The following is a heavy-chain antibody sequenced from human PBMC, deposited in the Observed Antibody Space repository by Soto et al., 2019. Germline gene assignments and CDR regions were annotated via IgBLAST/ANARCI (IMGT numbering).Heavy chain of an antibody. V-gene: IGHV3-23*01. CDR3: AKDRGGCSSTSCPPRLFDY. Sequence: EVPLLESGGGLVQPGGSLRLSCAASGFTFSSYAMSWVRQAPGKGLEWVSGISGSGGSTYYADSVKGRFTISRDNSENTLYLKMNSLRGEDTAVYYCAKDRGGCSSTSCPPRLFDYWGQGTLVTVSS. CDR2: ISGSGGST. J-gene: IGHJ4*02. CDR1: GFTFSSYA. D-gene: IGHD2-2*01.